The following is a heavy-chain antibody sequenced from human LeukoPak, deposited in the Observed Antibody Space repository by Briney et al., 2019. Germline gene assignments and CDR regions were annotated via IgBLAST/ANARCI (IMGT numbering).Heavy chain of an antibody. CDR2: ISYDGRHK. Sequence: GGSLRLSCVASGFTFSNYGMHWVRQAPGKGLEWVAVISYDGRHKYYADSVKGRFTISRDNSKNTLYLQMNSLRAEDTAMYYCARVRIIAAVGIRLDYWGQGTLVTVSS. CDR1: GFTFSNYG. V-gene: IGHV3-30*03. D-gene: IGHD6-13*01. J-gene: IGHJ4*02. CDR3: ARVRIIAAVGIRLDY.